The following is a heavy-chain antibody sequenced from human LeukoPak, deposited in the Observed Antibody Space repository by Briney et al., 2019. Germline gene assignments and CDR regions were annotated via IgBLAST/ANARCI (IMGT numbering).Heavy chain of an antibody. CDR1: GGSISSGSYY. Sequence: SQTLSLTCTVSGGSISSGSYYWSWIRQPAGKGLEWIGRIYTSGSTNYNPSLKSRVSISVDTSKNQFSLKLSSVTAADTAVYYCARHHHSGSYRGDYWGQEPWSPSPQ. J-gene: IGHJ4*01. CDR3: ARHHHSGSYRGDY. CDR2: IYTSGST. D-gene: IGHD1-26*01. V-gene: IGHV4-61*02.